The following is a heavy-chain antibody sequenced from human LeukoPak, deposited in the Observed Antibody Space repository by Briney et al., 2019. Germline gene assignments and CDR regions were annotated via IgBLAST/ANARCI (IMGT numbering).Heavy chain of an antibody. CDR1: GGSISSSSYY. CDR3: AGRGHRYSRD. J-gene: IGHJ1*01. V-gene: IGHV4-39*07. CDR2: IYYSGST. D-gene: IGHD2-15*01. Sequence: PSETLSLTCTVSGGSISSSSYYWGWIRQPPGKGLEWIGSIYYSGSTYYNPSLKSRVTISVDTSNNQFSLSLSSVTAADTAVYYCAGRGHRYSRDWGQGILVTVSS.